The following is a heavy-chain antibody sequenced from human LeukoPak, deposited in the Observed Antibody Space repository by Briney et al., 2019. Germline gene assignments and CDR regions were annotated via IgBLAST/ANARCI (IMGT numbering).Heavy chain of an antibody. CDR3: ARARSWYSSSWYPIGY. CDR2: ISGSGGST. CDR1: TFTFSLYW. V-gene: IGHV3-23*01. J-gene: IGHJ4*02. Sequence: GGSLRLSCTTSTFTFSLYWMSWVRQVPGKGLEWVSAISGSGGSTYYADSVKGRFTISRDNSKNTLYLQMNSLRAEDTAVYYCARARSWYSSSWYPIGYWGQGTLVTVSS. D-gene: IGHD6-13*01.